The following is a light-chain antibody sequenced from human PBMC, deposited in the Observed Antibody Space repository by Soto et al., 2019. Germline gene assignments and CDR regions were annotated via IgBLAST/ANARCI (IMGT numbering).Light chain of an antibody. CDR1: SSDVGGYNY. J-gene: IGLJ1*01. V-gene: IGLV2-14*01. CDR3: SSYTSSSTLV. CDR2: EVS. Sequence: QSVLTQPASVSGSPGQSITISCTGTSSDVGGYNYVSWYQQHPGKAPKLMIYEVSNRPSGVSNRFSGSKSGNTASLTISGLQAEDEAGYYCSSYTSSSTLVFGTGTRSPS.